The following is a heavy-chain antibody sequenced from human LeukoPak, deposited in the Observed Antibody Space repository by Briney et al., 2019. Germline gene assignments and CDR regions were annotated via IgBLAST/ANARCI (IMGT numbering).Heavy chain of an antibody. CDR1: GGSISSRAYY. J-gene: IGHJ1*01. V-gene: IGHV4-31*03. D-gene: IGHD1-14*01. CDR3: ARDYGTT. Sequence: LSLTCTVPGGSISSRAYYWSWIRQHPGKGLEWIGCIYYSGSTYYNPSLKSRVTISVDTSKTQFSLELTSVTAADTAVYYGARDYGTTWGQGTLVTVSS. CDR2: IYYSGST.